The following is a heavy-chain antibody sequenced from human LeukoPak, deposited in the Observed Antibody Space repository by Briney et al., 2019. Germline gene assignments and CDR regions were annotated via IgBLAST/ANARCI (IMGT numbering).Heavy chain of an antibody. CDR3: ARVQSGWYYYYYYYMDV. V-gene: IGHV1-46*01. CDR2: INPSGGST. J-gene: IGHJ6*03. CDR1: GYTFTNYY. D-gene: IGHD6-19*01. Sequence: ASVKVSCKASGYTFTNYYIHWVRQAPGQGLEWMGIINPSGGSTSYAQKLQGRVTMTTDTSTSTAYMELRSLRSDDTAVYYCARVQSGWYYYYYYYMDVWGKGTTVTISS.